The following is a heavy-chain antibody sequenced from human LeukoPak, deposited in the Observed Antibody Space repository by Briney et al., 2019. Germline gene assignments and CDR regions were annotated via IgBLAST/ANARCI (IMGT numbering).Heavy chain of an antibody. D-gene: IGHD1-26*01. Sequence: ASVKVSCKASGYTFTGYYMHWVRQAPGQGLEWMGWMNPNSGNTGYAQKFQGRVTITRNTSISTAYMELSSLRSEDTAVYYCARVATLFYYYYMDVWGKGTTVTVSS. CDR2: MNPNSGNT. J-gene: IGHJ6*03. V-gene: IGHV1-8*03. CDR3: ARVATLFYYYYMDV. CDR1: GYTFTGYY.